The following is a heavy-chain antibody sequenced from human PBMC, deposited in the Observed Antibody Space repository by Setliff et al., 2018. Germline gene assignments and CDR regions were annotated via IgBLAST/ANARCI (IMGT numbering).Heavy chain of an antibody. CDR3: ARDLDLNYDFWSGYYYGNAFDI. J-gene: IGHJ3*02. CDR2: IYYSGST. Sequence: PSETLSLTCTVSGGSISSHYWSWIRQPPGKGLEWIGYIYYSGSTNYNPSLKSRVTISVETSKNQFSLKLSSVTAADTAVYYCARDLDLNYDFWSGYYYGNAFDIWGQGTMVTVS. V-gene: IGHV4-59*11. D-gene: IGHD3-3*01. CDR1: GGSISSHY.